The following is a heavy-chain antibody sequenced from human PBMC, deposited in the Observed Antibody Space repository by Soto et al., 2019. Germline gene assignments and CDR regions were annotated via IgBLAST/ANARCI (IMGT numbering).Heavy chain of an antibody. J-gene: IGHJ5*02. CDR2: ISPGSRYP. Sequence: GGSLRLSCAASGFTFSSYGMHWVRQAPGKGLEWLSYISPGSRYPAYADSVKGRFTISRDNAKRSLYLQMMSLTAEDTAIYYCVRGGGGGLFDPWGQGTMVTVSS. CDR1: GFTFSSYG. CDR3: VRGGGGGLFDP. D-gene: IGHD2-15*01. V-gene: IGHV3-21*05.